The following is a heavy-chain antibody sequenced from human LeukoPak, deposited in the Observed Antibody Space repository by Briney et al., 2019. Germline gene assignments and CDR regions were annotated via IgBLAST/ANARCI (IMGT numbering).Heavy chain of an antibody. CDR2: INSDGSST. Sequence: GGSLRLSCAASGFTFSSYWIHWVRQAPGKGLVWVSRINSDGSSTSYADSVKGRFTISRDNAKNTLYLQMNGLRAEDTAVYYCARETAGSGSYYWDYWGQGTLVTVSS. V-gene: IGHV3-74*01. CDR3: ARETAGSGSYYWDY. CDR1: GFTFSSYW. J-gene: IGHJ4*02. D-gene: IGHD3-10*01.